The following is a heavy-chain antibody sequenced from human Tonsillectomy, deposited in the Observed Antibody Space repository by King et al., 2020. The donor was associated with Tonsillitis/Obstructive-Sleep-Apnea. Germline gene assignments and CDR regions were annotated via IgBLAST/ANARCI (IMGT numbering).Heavy chain of an antibody. CDR2: IYPGDSDT. V-gene: IGHV5-51*01. D-gene: IGHD1-26*01. J-gene: IGHJ3*02. Sequence: VQLVEAGAEVKKPGESLKIACKGSGYSVTSYWIGWVRQMAGEGLEWMWIIYPGDSDTRYSPSFQGQVTISADKSISTAYLQWGSLKAADTAMYYCARVRGRWEPDAFDIWGQGTMFTVSS. CDR3: ARVRGRWEPDAFDI. CDR1: GYSVTSYW.